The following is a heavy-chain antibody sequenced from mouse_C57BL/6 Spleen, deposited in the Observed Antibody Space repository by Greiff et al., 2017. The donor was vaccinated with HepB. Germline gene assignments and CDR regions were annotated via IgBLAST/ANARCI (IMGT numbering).Heavy chain of an antibody. D-gene: IGHD1-1*01. CDR1: GYAFSSSW. J-gene: IGHJ2*01. CDR2: IYPGDGDT. V-gene: IGHV1-82*01. CDR3: ARSGITTVVEGGGY. Sequence: VQLQQSGPELVKPGASVKISCKASGYAFSSSWMNWVKQRPGKGLEWIGRIYPGDGDTNYNGKFKGKATLTADKSSSTAYIQLSSLPSADSAVDFCARSGITTVVEGGGYWGQGTTLTVSS.